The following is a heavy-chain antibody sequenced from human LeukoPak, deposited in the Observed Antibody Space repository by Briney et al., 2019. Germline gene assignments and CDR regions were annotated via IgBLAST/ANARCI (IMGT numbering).Heavy chain of an antibody. D-gene: IGHD6-13*01. V-gene: IGHV3-64D*06. Sequence: PGGSLRLSCSAPGFTFSAYAIHWVRQAPGKGLEYVSAVSSNGGSTYYADPVKGRFTISRDNSKNTLYLQMSSLRTEDTALYYCVRGGSSSWYDYTFDYWGQGNLVTVSS. CDR1: GFTFSAYA. CDR3: VRGGSSSWYDYTFDY. J-gene: IGHJ4*01. CDR2: VSSNGGST.